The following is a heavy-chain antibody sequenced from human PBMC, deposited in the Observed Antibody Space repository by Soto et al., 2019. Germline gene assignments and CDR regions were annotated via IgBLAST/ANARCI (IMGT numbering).Heavy chain of an antibody. V-gene: IGHV3-33*01. CDR1: GFTFSSYG. J-gene: IGHJ6*02. CDR3: ARVPRYSSSIDYYYGMDV. CDR2: IWYDGSNK. Sequence: PVGSLRLSCAASGFTFSSYGMHWVRQAPGKGLEWVAVIWYDGSNKYYADSVKGRFTISRDNSKNTLYLQMNSLRAEDTAVYYCARVPRYSSSIDYYYGMDVWGQGTTVTVSS. D-gene: IGHD6-6*01.